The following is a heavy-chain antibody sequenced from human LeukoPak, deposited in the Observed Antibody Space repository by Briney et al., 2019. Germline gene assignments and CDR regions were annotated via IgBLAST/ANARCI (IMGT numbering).Heavy chain of an antibody. CDR2: ISSSGSTI. D-gene: IGHD6-19*01. CDR1: GFTFRSYE. CDR3: ASDFQTVAGTGKYNWFDP. Sequence: PPGGSLRLSCAASGFTFRSYEMNWVRQAPGKGLEWVSYISSSGSTIHYADSVKGRFSISRDNAKNSLYLQMNSLRAEDTAVYYCASDFQTVAGTGKYNWFDPWGQGTLVTVSS. J-gene: IGHJ5*02. V-gene: IGHV3-48*03.